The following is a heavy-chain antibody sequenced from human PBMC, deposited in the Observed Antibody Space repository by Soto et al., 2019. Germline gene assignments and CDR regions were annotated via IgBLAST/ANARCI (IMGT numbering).Heavy chain of an antibody. J-gene: IGHJ4*02. CDR2: ISDDGSNK. D-gene: IGHD3-10*01. Sequence: QVQLVESGGGVVQPGRSLRLSCAASGFTFSSYAMHWVRQAPGKGLEWVAVISDDGSNKYYADSVKGRFTISRDNSKNTLYLQMNSLRAEDTAVYYCARDPYGSGSYKSLSFDYWGQGTLVTVSP. CDR3: ARDPYGSGSYKSLSFDY. CDR1: GFTFSSYA. V-gene: IGHV3-30-3*01.